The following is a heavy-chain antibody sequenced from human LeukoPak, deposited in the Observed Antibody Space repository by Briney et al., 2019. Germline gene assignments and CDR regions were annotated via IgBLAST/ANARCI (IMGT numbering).Heavy chain of an antibody. CDR1: GGSIGNYY. J-gene: IGHJ6*02. Sequence: SETLSLTCTVSGGSIGNYYWSWLRQPPGKGLEWIGYIYFSGTTNINPSLKSRVTISVDMSKNQFSLKLSSVTAADTAVYYCAREDPQTTVPEGLDVWGQGTTVTVSS. D-gene: IGHD4-17*01. V-gene: IGHV4-59*01. CDR2: IYFSGTT. CDR3: AREDPQTTVPEGLDV.